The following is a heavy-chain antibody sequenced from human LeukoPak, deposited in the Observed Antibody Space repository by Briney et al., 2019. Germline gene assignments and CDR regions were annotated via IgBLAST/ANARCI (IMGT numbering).Heavy chain of an antibody. CDR1: GFTFSTYG. Sequence: PEGSLRLSCAASGFTFSTYGMHWVRQAPGKGLEWVSVISPDGNSKFYADSVKGRFTISRDNSKTTLYLQMNSLTVEDTAVYYCAKEKYRGYSYGSGDYWGQGTLVTVSS. D-gene: IGHD5-18*01. V-gene: IGHV3-30*18. J-gene: IGHJ4*02. CDR2: ISPDGNSK. CDR3: AKEKYRGYSYGSGDY.